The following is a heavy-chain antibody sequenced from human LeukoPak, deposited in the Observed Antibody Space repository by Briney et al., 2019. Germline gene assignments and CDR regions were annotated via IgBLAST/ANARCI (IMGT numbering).Heavy chain of an antibody. CDR1: GCTFYDDA. CDR3: ATHHDRSGYYSPFDY. V-gene: IGHV3-43*02. J-gene: IGHJ4*02. CDR2: ISGDGGST. D-gene: IGHD3-22*01. Sequence: PGGALRLSCAASGCTFYDDATHCVRQAPGRGRGWVSLISGDGGSTFYADSVRGRVTISRDNSENSLYLQMNSLRTEETAFYYCATHHDRSGYYSPFDYWGQGTLVTVSS.